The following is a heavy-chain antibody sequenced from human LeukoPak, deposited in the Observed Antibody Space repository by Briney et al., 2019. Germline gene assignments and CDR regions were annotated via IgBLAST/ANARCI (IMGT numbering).Heavy chain of an antibody. CDR1: GFTFSSYW. CDR3: VKVWRFLEWLA. V-gene: IGHV3-74*01. CDR2: INSDGSST. Sequence: PGGSLRLSCAASGFTFSSYWMHWVRQAPGKGLVWVSRINSDGSSTSYADSVKGRFTISRDNSKNTLYLQMSSLRAEDTAVYYCVKVWRFLEWLAWGQGTLVTVSS. D-gene: IGHD3-3*01. J-gene: IGHJ5*02.